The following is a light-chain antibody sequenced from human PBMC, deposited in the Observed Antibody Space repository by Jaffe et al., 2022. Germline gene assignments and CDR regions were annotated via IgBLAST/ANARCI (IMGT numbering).Light chain of an antibody. CDR2: RDT. CDR3: QTWATNTLVV. J-gene: IGLJ2*01. CDR1: DLSNKY. V-gene: IGLV3-1*01. Sequence: SYELTQPPSVSVSPGQTANINCSGDDLSNKYVCWYQQKTGQSPVLLFFRDTSRPSGIPERFSASNSGNTATLTISGTQALDEADYYCQTWATNTLVVFGGGTKLTVL.